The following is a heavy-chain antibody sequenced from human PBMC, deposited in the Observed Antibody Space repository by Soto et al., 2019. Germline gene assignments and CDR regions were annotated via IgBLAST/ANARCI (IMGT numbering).Heavy chain of an antibody. D-gene: IGHD3-22*01. CDR2: IYYSGST. V-gene: IGHV4-31*03. CDR1: GASISSGHYY. J-gene: IGHJ5*02. CDR3: ATTFDSSGYYYGNNWFDP. Sequence: SETLSLTCTSSGASISSGHYYWSWIRQHPGKGLEWIGYIYYSGSTYYNPSLKSRVTISVDTSKNQFSLKLRSVTAADTAVYYCATTFDSSGYYYGNNWFDPWGQGTLVTVSS.